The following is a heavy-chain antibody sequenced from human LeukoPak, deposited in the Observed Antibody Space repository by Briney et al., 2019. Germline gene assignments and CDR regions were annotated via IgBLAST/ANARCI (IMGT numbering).Heavy chain of an antibody. J-gene: IGHJ4*02. D-gene: IGHD6-19*01. CDR1: GGTFSSYA. Sequence: SVKVSCKASGGTFSSYAISWVRQAPGQGLEWMGGIIPIFGTANYAQKFQGRVTITADESTSTAYMELSSLRSEDTAVYYCAREQRRYGWYDYWGQGTLVTVSS. CDR3: AREQRRYGWYDY. CDR2: IIPIFGTA. V-gene: IGHV1-69*13.